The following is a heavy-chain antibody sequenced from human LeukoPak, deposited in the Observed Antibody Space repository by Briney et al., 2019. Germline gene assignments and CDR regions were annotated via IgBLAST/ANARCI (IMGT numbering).Heavy chain of an antibody. J-gene: IGHJ3*02. CDR3: ASRIATDAFDI. D-gene: IGHD2-15*01. Sequence: ASVKVSCKASGYTFTSYYMHWVRQAPGQGLEWMGWISAYNGNTNYAQKLQGRVTMTTDTSTSTAYMELRSLRSDDTAVYYCASRIATDAFDIWGQGTMVTVSS. CDR1: GYTFTSYY. V-gene: IGHV1-18*04. CDR2: ISAYNGNT.